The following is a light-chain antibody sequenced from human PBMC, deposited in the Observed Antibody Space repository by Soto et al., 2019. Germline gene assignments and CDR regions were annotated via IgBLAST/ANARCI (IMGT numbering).Light chain of an antibody. J-gene: IGKJ5*01. CDR2: GAS. CDR3: QHYGDSART. Sequence: EIVLTQSPGTLSLSPGERATLSCRASQSVSSSYLAWYQQKPGQAPRLLIYGASSRATGIPDRFSGSGSGTDFTLTISRLEPEDFAVYYCQHYGDSARTFGPGDTTG. CDR1: QSVSSSY. V-gene: IGKV3-20*01.